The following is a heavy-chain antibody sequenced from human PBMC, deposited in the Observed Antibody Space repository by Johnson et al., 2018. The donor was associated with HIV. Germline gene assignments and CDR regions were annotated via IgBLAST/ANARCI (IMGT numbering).Heavy chain of an antibody. J-gene: IGHJ3*02. Sequence: QVQLVESGGGVVQPGRSLRLSCAASGFTFSSYAIHWVRQAPGKGLEWVAVISYDGSIKYYADSVKGRFTISRDNSKNTLYLQMNSLRAEDTAVYYCARDSGVPGNDAFDIWGQGTMVTVSS. CDR2: ISYDGSIK. D-gene: IGHD3-10*01. CDR3: ARDSGVPGNDAFDI. CDR1: GFTFSSYA. V-gene: IGHV3-30*04.